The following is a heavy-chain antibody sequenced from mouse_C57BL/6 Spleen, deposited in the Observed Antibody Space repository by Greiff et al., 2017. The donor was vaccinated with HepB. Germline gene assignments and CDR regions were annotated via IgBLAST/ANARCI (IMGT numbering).Heavy chain of an antibody. Sequence: QQSGPELVKPGASVKISCKASGYAFSSSWMNWVKQRPGKGLEWIGRIYPGDGDTNYNGKFKGKATLTADKSSSTAYMQLSSLTSEDSAVYFCARSGEYYGSSYWFAYWGQGTLVTVSA. CDR2: IYPGDGDT. D-gene: IGHD1-1*01. J-gene: IGHJ3*01. V-gene: IGHV1-82*01. CDR3: ARSGEYYGSSYWFAY. CDR1: GYAFSSSW.